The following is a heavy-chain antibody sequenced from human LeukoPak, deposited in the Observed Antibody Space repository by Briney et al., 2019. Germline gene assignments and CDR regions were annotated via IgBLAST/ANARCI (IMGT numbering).Heavy chain of an antibody. CDR2: INHSGST. D-gene: IGHD3-10*01. J-gene: IGHJ4*02. CDR1: GGSFSGYY. V-gene: IGHV4-34*01. CDR3: ARPSRSGSYYSAPFDY. Sequence: SETLSLTCAVYGGSFSGYYWSWIRQPPGKGLEWIGEINHSGSTNYNPSLKSRVTISVDTSKNQFSLKLSSVTATDTAVYYCARPSRSGSYYSAPFDYWGQGTLVTVSS.